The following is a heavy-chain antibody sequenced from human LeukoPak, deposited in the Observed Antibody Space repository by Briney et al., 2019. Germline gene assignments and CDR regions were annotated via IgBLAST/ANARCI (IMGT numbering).Heavy chain of an antibody. CDR2: IYTSGST. Sequence: SQTLSLTCTVSGGSISSGSYYWSWIRQPAGKGLEWIRRIYTSGSTNYNPSLKSRVTILVDPSKNQFSLKLTSVTAADTALYYCSREEMATDDAFDIWGQGTMVTVSS. CDR1: GGSISSGSYY. V-gene: IGHV4-61*02. D-gene: IGHD5-24*01. J-gene: IGHJ3*02. CDR3: SREEMATDDAFDI.